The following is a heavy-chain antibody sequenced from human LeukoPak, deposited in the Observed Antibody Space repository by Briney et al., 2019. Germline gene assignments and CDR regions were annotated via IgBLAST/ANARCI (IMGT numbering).Heavy chain of an antibody. Sequence: SETLSLTCAVFGGSFSAYYWSWIRQSPGKGLEWIGEINHSGSTNYNPSLKSRVTISVDTSKNQFSLKLNSVTAADTAVYYCASEAPNAMAGTYYFDSWGQGTLVTVSS. J-gene: IGHJ4*02. D-gene: IGHD5-18*01. CDR2: INHSGST. CDR1: GGSFSAYY. CDR3: ASEAPNAMAGTYYFDS. V-gene: IGHV4-34*01.